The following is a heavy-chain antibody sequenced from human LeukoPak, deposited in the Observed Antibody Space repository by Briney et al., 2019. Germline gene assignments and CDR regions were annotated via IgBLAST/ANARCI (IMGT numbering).Heavy chain of an antibody. J-gene: IGHJ6*02. CDR3: ARRLSSSSPKTYYYYYGMDV. V-gene: IGHV5-51*01. Sequence: GESLKISCKGSGYSFTSYWIGWVRQMPGKDLEWMGIIYPGDSDTRYSPSFQGQVTISADKSISTAYLQWSSLKASDTAMYYCARRLSSSSPKTYYYYYGMDVWGQGTTVTVSS. CDR2: IYPGDSDT. D-gene: IGHD6-6*01. CDR1: GYSFTSYW.